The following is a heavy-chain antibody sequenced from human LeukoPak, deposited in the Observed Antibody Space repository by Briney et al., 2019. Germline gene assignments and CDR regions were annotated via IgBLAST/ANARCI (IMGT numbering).Heavy chain of an antibody. CDR1: GGSISSSSYY. Sequence: SETLSLTCTVSGGSISSSSYYWGWVRQPPGKGLEWIGSIYYSGSTYYNPSLKSRVTISVDTSKNQFSLKLSSVTAADTAVYYSTAAAANYYYYYMDVWGKGTTVTVSS. D-gene: IGHD6-13*01. CDR2: IYYSGST. V-gene: IGHV4-39*07. J-gene: IGHJ6*03. CDR3: TAAAANYYYYYMDV.